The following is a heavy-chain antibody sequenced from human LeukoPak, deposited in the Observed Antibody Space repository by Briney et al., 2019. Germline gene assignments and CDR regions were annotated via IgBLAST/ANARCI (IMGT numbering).Heavy chain of an antibody. CDR1: GGSITSGTYY. Sequence: SQTLSLTCTVSGGSITSGTYYWSWIRQPARKGLQWIVRISPSESTNYNPSLQNRVTVSLEMPGKQFSLDLGSFAAADTAVYYCVTDGGKYNSDYTGGFYYFDYWGPGNLVTVSS. D-gene: IGHD5-18*01. CDR3: VTDGGKYNSDYTGGFYYFDY. CDR2: ISPSEST. J-gene: IGHJ4*02. V-gene: IGHV4-61*02.